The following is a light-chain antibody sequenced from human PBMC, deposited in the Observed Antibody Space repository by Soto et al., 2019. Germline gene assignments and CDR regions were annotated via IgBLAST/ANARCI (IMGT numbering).Light chain of an antibody. Sequence: QAVVTQPPSVSAAPGQTVTISCSGSSSNIGNYYVSWYQHLPGTAPKLLIYDNNKRPSGIPDRFSGSWSGTSATLGITGLQSGDEGDYYCGTWDSSLSAGPYVFGTGTKLTVL. CDR2: DNN. CDR1: SSNIGNYY. CDR3: GTWDSSLSAGPYV. V-gene: IGLV1-51*01. J-gene: IGLJ1*01.